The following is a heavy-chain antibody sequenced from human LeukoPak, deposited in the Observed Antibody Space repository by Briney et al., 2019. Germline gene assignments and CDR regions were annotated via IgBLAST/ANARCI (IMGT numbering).Heavy chain of an antibody. CDR3: VVDLSGSADY. D-gene: IGHD3-10*01. J-gene: IGHJ4*02. Sequence: GSLLLSCAASGFSFINYWFHWVRQAPGEGLVWVSRTNEHGTIINYADSVKGRFTISRDNAKNTLYLQMNSLRTEDSALYYCVVDLSGSADYWGQGTLVTVSS. CDR2: TNEHGTII. V-gene: IGHV3-74*01. CDR1: GFSFINYW.